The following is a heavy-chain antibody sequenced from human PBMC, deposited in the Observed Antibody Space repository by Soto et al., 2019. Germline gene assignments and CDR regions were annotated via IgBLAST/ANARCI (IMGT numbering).Heavy chain of an antibody. CDR1: GGTFSSYA. D-gene: IGHD2-2*02. J-gene: IGHJ6*02. V-gene: IGHV1-69*13. CDR2: IIPIFGTA. Sequence: SVKVSCKASGGTFSSYAISWVRQAPGQGLEWMGGIIPIFGTANYAQKFQGRVTITADESTSTAYMELSSLRSEDTAVYYCARSIVVVPAAISSYYYYGMDVWGQGTTVTVSS. CDR3: ARSIVVVPAAISSYYYYGMDV.